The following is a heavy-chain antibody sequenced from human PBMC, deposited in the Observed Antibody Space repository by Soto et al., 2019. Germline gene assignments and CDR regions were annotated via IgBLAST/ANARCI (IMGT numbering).Heavy chain of an antibody. CDR2: IKSGTDGGTI. D-gene: IGHD6-19*01. Sequence: EVQLVESGGGLVKPGGSLRLSCAASGFTFSNAWMSWVRQAPGKGLEWVGRIKSGTDGGTIDYAAPVKGRFTISRDDSKNTLYLQMHSLKTEDTAVYYCTTLSAIAVTGNLYRGYWGQGTLVTVSS. CDR3: TTLSAIAVTGNLYRGY. J-gene: IGHJ4*02. CDR1: GFTFSNAW. V-gene: IGHV3-15*01.